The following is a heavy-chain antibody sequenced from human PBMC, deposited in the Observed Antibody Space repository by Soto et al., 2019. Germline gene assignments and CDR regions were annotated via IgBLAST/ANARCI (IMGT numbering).Heavy chain of an antibody. CDR1: GYSISSSNW. CDR2: IYYSGTT. V-gene: IGHV4-28*01. CDR3: ARYSAASGTYYFDY. J-gene: IGHJ4*01. Sequence: SETLSLTCAVSGYSISSSNWWGWIRQPPGKGLEWIGYIYYSGTTYYNPSLKSRVTMSVDTSKNQFSLKLTSVTAVDTAVYYCARYSAASGTYYFDYWGQGTLVTVSS. D-gene: IGHD6-13*01.